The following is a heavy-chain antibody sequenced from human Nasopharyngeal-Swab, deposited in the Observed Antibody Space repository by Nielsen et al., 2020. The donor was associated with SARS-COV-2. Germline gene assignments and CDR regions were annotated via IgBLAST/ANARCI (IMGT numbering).Heavy chain of an antibody. D-gene: IGHD2-15*01. J-gene: IGHJ4*02. CDR2: INWNSGST. Sequence: GKSLKISCAASGFTFDDYAMHWVRQAPGKGLEWVSGINWNSGSTGYADSVKGRFTIFRDNARDSLYLLMNSLRVEDTAFYYCAKDIGGSYSEGFDYWGQGIVVTVSA. V-gene: IGHV3-9*01. CDR1: GFTFDDYA. CDR3: AKDIGGSYSEGFDY.